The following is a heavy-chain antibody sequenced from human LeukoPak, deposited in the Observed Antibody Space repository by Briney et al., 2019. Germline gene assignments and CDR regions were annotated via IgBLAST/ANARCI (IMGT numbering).Heavy chain of an antibody. CDR2: ISAYNGNT. Sequence: GASVKVSCKASGYTFTSYGIIWVRQAPGQGLEWMGRISAYNGNTNYAQKVQGRVTMTTDTSTSTPYMELKSLRADDTAVYYCARDLGWGSGSYSPDYWGQGTLVTVSS. J-gene: IGHJ4*02. D-gene: IGHD3-10*01. CDR1: GYTFTSYG. CDR3: ARDLGWGSGSYSPDY. V-gene: IGHV1-18*01.